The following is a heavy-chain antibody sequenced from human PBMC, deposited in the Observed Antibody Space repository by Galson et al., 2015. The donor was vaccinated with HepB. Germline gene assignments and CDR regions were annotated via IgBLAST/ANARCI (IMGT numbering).Heavy chain of an antibody. D-gene: IGHD2-15*01. CDR1: GGTFSSYA. J-gene: IGHJ3*02. CDR2: IIPIFGTA. CDR3: VGYCSGGSCSRAFDI. Sequence: SVKVSCKASGGTFSSYAISWVRQAPGQGLEWMGGIIPIFGTANYAQKFQGRVTITADESTSTAYMELSSLRSEDTAVYYCVGYCSGGSCSRAFDIWGQGTMVTVSS. V-gene: IGHV1-69*13.